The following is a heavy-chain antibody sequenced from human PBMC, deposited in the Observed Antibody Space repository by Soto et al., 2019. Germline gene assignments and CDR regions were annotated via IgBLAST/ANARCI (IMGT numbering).Heavy chain of an antibody. V-gene: IGHV4-59*01. CDR1: GGSISSSY. CDR3: ARVPWGINPYFDP. J-gene: IGHJ5*02. Sequence: ASETLSLTCTVSGGSISSSYWSWIRQPPGKGLEWIGYIYYSGNTNYNPSLKSRVTISVDTSKSQFSLRLSSVTAADTAVYYCARVPWGINPYFDPWGKGTLVTV. D-gene: IGHD3-16*01. CDR2: IYYSGNT.